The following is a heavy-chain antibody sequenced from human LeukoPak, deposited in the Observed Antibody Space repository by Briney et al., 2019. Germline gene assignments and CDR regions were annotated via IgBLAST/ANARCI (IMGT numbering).Heavy chain of an antibody. CDR3: ARDAFGGDKSPF. CDR2: INSDGSST. J-gene: IGHJ4*02. D-gene: IGHD3-3*01. V-gene: IGHV3-74*01. Sequence: PGGSLRLSCAASGFTFSSYAMHWVRQAPEKGLVWVSRINSDGSSTSYADSVKGRFTISRDNAKNTLYLQMNSLRAEDTAVYYCARDAFGGDKSPFWGQGTLVTVSS. CDR1: GFTFSSYA.